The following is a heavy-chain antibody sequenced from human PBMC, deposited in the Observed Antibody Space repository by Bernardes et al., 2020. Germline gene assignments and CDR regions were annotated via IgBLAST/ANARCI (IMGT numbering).Heavy chain of an antibody. CDR1: GFALSSHG. Sequence: AGSLSLSCAASGFALSSHGIHWVRQGPGKGLDWVAAVSFDGSRQYYGDSVKGRFTVSRDNSKNTAFLQLNSLEFDDTATYYCARDFETAFVSSKAFNLWGQGTLVTVSS. J-gene: IGHJ3*01. D-gene: IGHD4-4*01. CDR3: ARDFETAFVSSKAFNL. V-gene: IGHV3-30*03. CDR2: VSFDGSRQ.